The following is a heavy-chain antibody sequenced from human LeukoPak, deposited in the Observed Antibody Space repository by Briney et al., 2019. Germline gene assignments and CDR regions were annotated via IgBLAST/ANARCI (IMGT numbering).Heavy chain of an antibody. J-gene: IGHJ4*02. Sequence: SGTLSLTCAVSGGSISSSNWWSWVRQPPGKGLEWIGEIYHSGSTNYNPSLKSRVTISVDKSKNQLSLKLSSVTAADTAVYYCARLPRTYCGGDCYSYYFDYWGQGTLVTVSS. V-gene: IGHV4-4*02. D-gene: IGHD2-21*01. CDR2: IYHSGST. CDR1: GGSISSSNW. CDR3: ARLPRTYCGGDCYSYYFDY.